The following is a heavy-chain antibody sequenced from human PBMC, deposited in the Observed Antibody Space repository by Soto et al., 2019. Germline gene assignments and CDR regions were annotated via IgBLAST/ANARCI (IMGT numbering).Heavy chain of an antibody. CDR3: AKSVRHDFWSGSSFYMDV. D-gene: IGHD3-3*01. V-gene: IGHV3-9*01. Sequence: GGSLRLSCAASGFTFDDYAMHWVRQAPGKGLEWVSGISWNSGSIGYADSVKGRFTISRDNAKNSLYLQMNSLRAEDTALYYCAKSVRHDFWSGSSFYMDVWGKGTTVTVSS. CDR1: GFTFDDYA. CDR2: ISWNSGSI. J-gene: IGHJ6*03.